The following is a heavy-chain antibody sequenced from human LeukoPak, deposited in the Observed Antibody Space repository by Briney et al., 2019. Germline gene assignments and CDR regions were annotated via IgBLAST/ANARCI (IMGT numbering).Heavy chain of an antibody. V-gene: IGHV4-39*01. CDR1: GGSISSSSYY. CDR3: TTDPDYYYHGMDV. Sequence: SETLSLTCTVSGGSISSSSYYWGWIRQPPGKGLEWIGSIYYSGSTYYNPSLKSRVTISVDTSKNQFSLKLSSVTAADTAVYYCTTDPDYYYHGMDVWGQGTTVTVSS. J-gene: IGHJ6*02. CDR2: IYYSGST. D-gene: IGHD4-17*01.